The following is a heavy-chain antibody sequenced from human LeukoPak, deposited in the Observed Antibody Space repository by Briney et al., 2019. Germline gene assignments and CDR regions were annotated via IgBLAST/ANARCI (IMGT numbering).Heavy chain of an antibody. V-gene: IGHV3-11*01. D-gene: IGHD3-9*01. CDR3: ARDTVSWAYYDILTGPHFHYYYMDV. J-gene: IGHJ6*03. Sequence: PGGSLRLSCAASGFTFSDYYMSWIRQAPGKGLEWVSYISSRGSTIYYAASEKGRFSISRDNAKNSLYRQMNSLRAEDTAVYYCARDTVSWAYYDILTGPHFHYYYMDVWGKGTTVTVSS. CDR2: ISSRGSTI. CDR1: GFTFSDYY.